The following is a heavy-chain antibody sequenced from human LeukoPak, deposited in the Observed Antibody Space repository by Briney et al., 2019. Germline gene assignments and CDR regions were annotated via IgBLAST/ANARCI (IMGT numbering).Heavy chain of an antibody. V-gene: IGHV4-59*01. CDR3: ARGGYYDSSGPKPLDY. CDR2: IYYSGST. D-gene: IGHD3-22*01. CDR1: DGSISSYY. J-gene: IGHJ4*02. Sequence: SETLSLTCTVSDGSISSYYWSWIRQPPGKGLEWIGYIYYSGSTNYNPSLKSRVTISVDTSKNQFSLKLSSVTAADTAVYYCARGGYYDSSGPKPLDYWGQGTLVTVSS.